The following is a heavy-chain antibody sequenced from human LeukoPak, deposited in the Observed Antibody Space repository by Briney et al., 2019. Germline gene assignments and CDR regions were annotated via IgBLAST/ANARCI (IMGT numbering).Heavy chain of an antibody. D-gene: IGHD5-18*01. Sequence: SETLSLTCAVYGGSFSGYYWSWIRQPPGKGLEWIGEINHSGSTNYNPSLKSRVTISVDTSKNQFSLKLSSVTAADTAVHYCAARWGNVDTAMGPYWGQGTLVTVSS. V-gene: IGHV4-34*01. CDR1: GGSFSGYY. CDR3: AARWGNVDTAMGPY. J-gene: IGHJ4*02. CDR2: INHSGST.